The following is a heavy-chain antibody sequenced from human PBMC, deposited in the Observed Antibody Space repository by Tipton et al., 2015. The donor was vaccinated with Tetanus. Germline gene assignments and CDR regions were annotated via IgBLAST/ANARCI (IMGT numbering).Heavy chain of an antibody. J-gene: IGHJ4*02. CDR2: IIPMFGNV. V-gene: IGHV1-69*01. CDR1: GGTFTNYA. Sequence: QLVQSGAEMKKPGSSVKVSCKASGGTFTNYALSWVRQAPGQGLEWVGGIIPMFGNVNYAQNFKGRVTITADESTTTAYMELSSLTSEDTAVYFCARGGVAAAGGDYWGQGTLVTVSS. CDR3: ARGGVAAAGGDY. D-gene: IGHD6-13*01.